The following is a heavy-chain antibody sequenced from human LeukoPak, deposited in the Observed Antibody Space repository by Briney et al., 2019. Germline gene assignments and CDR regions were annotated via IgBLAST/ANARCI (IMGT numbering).Heavy chain of an antibody. J-gene: IGHJ4*02. V-gene: IGHV1-2*02. D-gene: IGHD3-10*01. Sequence: ASVKVSCKASGDTFTDNLIHWVRQAPGQGLEWMGWINPNSGDTNDAEKLQDRVTMTRDASITTVYLDVRRLRCDDTNIYYCPRDLGHYYGSGTYYPFFDTWGQGTLVTVSS. CDR3: PRDLGHYYGSGTYYPFFDT. CDR1: GDTFTDNL. CDR2: INPNSGDT.